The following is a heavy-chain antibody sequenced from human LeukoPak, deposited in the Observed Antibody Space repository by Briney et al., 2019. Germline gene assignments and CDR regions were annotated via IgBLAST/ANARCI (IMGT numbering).Heavy chain of an antibody. CDR1: GFTFSSYA. Sequence: PRGSARLSCAASGFTFSSYAMSWVRQAPGKGLEWVSAISGSGGSTYYADSVKGRFTISRDNSKNTLYLHVNSLRAEDTAVYYCAKDTSIGKYCTSGVCSPFDYWGQGTLVTVSS. D-gene: IGHD2-8*01. CDR3: AKDTSIGKYCTSGVCSPFDY. V-gene: IGHV3-23*01. CDR2: ISGSGGST. J-gene: IGHJ4*02.